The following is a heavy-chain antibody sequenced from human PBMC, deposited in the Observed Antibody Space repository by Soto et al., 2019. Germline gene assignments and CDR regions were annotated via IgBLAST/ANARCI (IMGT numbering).Heavy chain of an antibody. CDR2: IYYSGST. V-gene: IGHV4-59*01. Sequence: SETLSLTCTVSGGSISSYYWSWIRQPPGKGLEWIGYIYYSGSTNYNPSLKSRVTISVDTSKNQFSLKLSSVTAADTAVYYCARERVGHWFDPWGQGTLVTVS. CDR3: ARERVGHWFDP. CDR1: GGSISSYY. J-gene: IGHJ5*02. D-gene: IGHD1-26*01.